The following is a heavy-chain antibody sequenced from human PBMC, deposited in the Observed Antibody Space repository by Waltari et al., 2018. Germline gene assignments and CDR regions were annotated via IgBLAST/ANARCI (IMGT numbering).Heavy chain of an antibody. CDR2: IYTADSET. Sequence: EEQLVQSGAEVKKPGESLQISCRDVGRICSNSCIAWVRQRPGRGLEWMGSIYTADSETTYSPSFLGQATLSADKSTNTAFVQWTSLKASDTAIYYCARGHDYFSIWGQGTPVTVSS. D-gene: IGHD4-17*01. J-gene: IGHJ4*02. CDR1: GRICSNSC. V-gene: IGHV5-51*01. CDR3: ARGHDYFSI.